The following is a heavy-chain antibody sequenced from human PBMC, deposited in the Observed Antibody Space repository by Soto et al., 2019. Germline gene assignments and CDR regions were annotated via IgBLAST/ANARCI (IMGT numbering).Heavy chain of an antibody. J-gene: IGHJ4*02. D-gene: IGHD3-10*01. CDR3: ARGSTESYPGSRIFDF. CDR2: ITDNGGDA. Sequence: GGSLRLSCVASGLTFGSRAMSWVRQAPGGGLQWVATITDNGGDATYADSVRGRFVISRDNSKKTLYLQMASLTAEDSAMYFCARGSTESYPGSRIFDFWGRGTLVTVSS. V-gene: IGHV3-23*01. CDR1: GLTFGSRA.